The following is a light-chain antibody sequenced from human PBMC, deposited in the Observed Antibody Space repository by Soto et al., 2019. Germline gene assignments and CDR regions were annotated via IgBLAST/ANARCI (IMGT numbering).Light chain of an antibody. CDR3: SSVAGSNNFPYV. V-gene: IGLV2-8*01. CDR2: EIN. J-gene: IGLJ1*01. CDR1: SSDVGAYDY. Sequence: QSVLTQPPSASGSPGQSVTISCTGTSSDVGAYDYVSWYQQHPGKAPKLMIYEINKRPSGVPDRFSGSKSGNTASLTVSGLQAEDEEDYYCSSVAGSNNFPYVFGTGTKLTVL.